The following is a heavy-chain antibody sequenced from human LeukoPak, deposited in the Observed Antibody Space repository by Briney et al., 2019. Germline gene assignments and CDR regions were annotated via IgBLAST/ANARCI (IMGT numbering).Heavy chain of an antibody. CDR3: ARSLGDGFDY. CDR1: GGSIGSGGYS. CDR2: IYHSGST. D-gene: IGHD3-16*01. V-gene: IGHV4-30-2*01. Sequence: SQTLSLTCAVSGGSIGSGGYSWSWIRQPPGKGLEWIGYIYHSGSTYYNPSLKSRVTISVDRSKNQFSLKLSSVTAADTAVYYCARSLGDGFDYWGQGTLVTVSS. J-gene: IGHJ4*02.